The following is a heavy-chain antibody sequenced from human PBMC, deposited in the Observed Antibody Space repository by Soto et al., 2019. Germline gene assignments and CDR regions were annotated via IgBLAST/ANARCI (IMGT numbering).Heavy chain of an antibody. V-gene: IGHV2-5*01. CDR2: IYWNDDK. Sequence: GSGPTLVNPTQTLTLTCTFSGFSLSTSGVGVGWIRQPPGKALEWLALIYWNDDKRYSPSLKSRLTITKDTSKNQVVLTMTNMDPVDTATYYCARDLSSGWPHRPFDPWGQGTLVTVS. CDR1: GFSLSTSGVG. J-gene: IGHJ5*02. CDR3: ARDLSSGWPHRPFDP. D-gene: IGHD6-19*01.